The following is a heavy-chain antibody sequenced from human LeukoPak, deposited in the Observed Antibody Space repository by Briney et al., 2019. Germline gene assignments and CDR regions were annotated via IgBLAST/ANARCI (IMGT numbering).Heavy chain of an antibody. D-gene: IGHD1-26*01. V-gene: IGHV4-39*01. CDR1: GASISSNSYY. CDR2: IYYSGST. Sequence: PSETLSLTCAVSGASISSNSYYWGRIRQPPGKGLEWIGNIYYSGSTYYNPSLKSRVTISVDTSKNQFSLKLSSVTAADTAVYYCARHQRILGAPAAFDIWGQGTMVTVSS. CDR3: ARHQRILGAPAAFDI. J-gene: IGHJ3*02.